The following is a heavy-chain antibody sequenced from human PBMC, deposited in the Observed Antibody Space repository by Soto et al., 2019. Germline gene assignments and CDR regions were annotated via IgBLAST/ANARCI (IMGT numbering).Heavy chain of an antibody. V-gene: IGHV4-39*01. D-gene: IGHD3-16*01. CDR1: GGSISSSSYY. J-gene: IGHJ5*02. CDR2: IYYSGST. Sequence: SETLSLTCTVSGGSISSSSYYWGWIRQPPGKGLEWIGSIYYSGSTYYNPSLKSRVTISVDTSKNQFSLKLSSVTAADTAVYYCARQGGSVAFGWFDPWGQGTLVTVSS. CDR3: ARQGGSVAFGWFDP.